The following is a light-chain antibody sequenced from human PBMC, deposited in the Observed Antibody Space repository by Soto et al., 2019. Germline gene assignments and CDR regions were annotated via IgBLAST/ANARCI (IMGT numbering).Light chain of an antibody. V-gene: IGKV1-5*03. CDR1: QGINIC. Sequence: DIQITQSPSSLSSSVGDRFPITCVGSQGINICWAWYQQKPGRAPKLLIYRSSTLDRGVPSRFSGSGSGTDFNLPISRLEPEDFAVYYCPKYGSSPTFGQGTQVDNK. CDR2: RSS. CDR3: PKYGSSPT. J-gene: IGKJ1*01.